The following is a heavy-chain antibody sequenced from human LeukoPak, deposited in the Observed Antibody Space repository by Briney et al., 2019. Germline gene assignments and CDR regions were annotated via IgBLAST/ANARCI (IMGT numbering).Heavy chain of an antibody. J-gene: IGHJ5*02. CDR2: MNPNSGNT. CDR3: ARIRYTDWFDP. Sequence: ASVKVSCKASGYTFTSYDINWVRQATGQGLEWLGWMNPNSGNTGYAQKFQGRVTITRNTSISTAYMELSGLRSEDTAVYYCARIRYTDWFDPWGQGTLVTVSS. CDR1: GYTFTSYD. V-gene: IGHV1-8*03. D-gene: IGHD2-2*02.